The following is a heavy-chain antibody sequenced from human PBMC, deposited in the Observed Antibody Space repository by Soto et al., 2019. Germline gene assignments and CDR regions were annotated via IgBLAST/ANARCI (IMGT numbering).Heavy chain of an antibody. CDR2: ISYDGSNK. D-gene: IGHD6-19*01. J-gene: IGHJ4*02. V-gene: IGHV3-30-3*01. Sequence: GGSLRLSCAASGFTFSSYAMHWVRQAPGKGLEWVAVISYDGSNKYYADSVKGRFTISRDNSKNTLYLQMNSLRAEDTAVYYCAREVYSSGWYRKGSGIDYWGQGXLVTVSS. CDR1: GFTFSSYA. CDR3: AREVYSSGWYRKGSGIDY.